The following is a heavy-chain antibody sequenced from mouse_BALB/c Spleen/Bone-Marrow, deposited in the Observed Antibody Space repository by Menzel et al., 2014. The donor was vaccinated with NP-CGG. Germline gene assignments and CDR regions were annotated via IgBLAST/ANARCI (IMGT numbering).Heavy chain of an antibody. J-gene: IGHJ1*01. Sequence: EVQGVESGGGLVKPGGSLKLSCAASGFTFSSYAMSWVRQSPEKRLEWVAEISSGGSYTYYPDTVTGRFTISRDNAKNTLYLEMSRLRSEDTAMYYCARKAGTGYWYFDDWGAGTAVTVSS. CDR3: ARKAGTGYWYFDD. CDR1: GFTFSSYA. CDR2: ISSGGSYT. V-gene: IGHV5-9-4*01. D-gene: IGHD4-1*01.